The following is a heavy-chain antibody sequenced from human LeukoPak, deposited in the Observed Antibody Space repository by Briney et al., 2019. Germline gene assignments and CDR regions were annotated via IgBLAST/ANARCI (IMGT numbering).Heavy chain of an antibody. V-gene: IGHV3-23*01. CDR3: ARDWLLGTSVY. J-gene: IGHJ4*02. D-gene: IGHD3-9*01. CDR1: GFTFSSFA. CDR2: ISDNGGST. Sequence: GGSLRLSCAASGFTFSSFAMTWVRQAPGKGLEWVSGISDNGGSTYYADSVKGRFAISRDNSKNTLYLQMNSLRGEDTAEYYCARDWLLGTSVYWGQGTLVTVSS.